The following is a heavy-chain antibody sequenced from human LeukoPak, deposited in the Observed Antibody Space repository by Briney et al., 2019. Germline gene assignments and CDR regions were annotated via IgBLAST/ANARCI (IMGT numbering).Heavy chain of an antibody. CDR3: ARVTDQIAAAGAFDY. Sequence: KPSETLSLTCAVYGGSFSGYYWSWIRQPPGKGLEWIGEINHSGSTNYNPSLKSRVTISVDTSKNQFSLKLSSVTAADTAVYYCARVTDQIAAAGAFDYWGQGTLVTVSS. V-gene: IGHV4-34*01. D-gene: IGHD6-13*01. CDR2: INHSGST. J-gene: IGHJ4*02. CDR1: GGSFSGYY.